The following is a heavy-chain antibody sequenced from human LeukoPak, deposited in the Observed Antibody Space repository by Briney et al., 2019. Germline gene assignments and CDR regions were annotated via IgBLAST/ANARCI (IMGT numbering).Heavy chain of an antibody. J-gene: IGHJ4*02. D-gene: IGHD1-26*01. Sequence: GGSLRLSCAASGFTFSSYAMSWVRQAPGKGLEWVSAISGSGGSTYYADSVKGRFTISRDNSKNTLYLQMNSLRAEDTAVYYCANAEEERSYLEGFDYWGQGILVTVSS. CDR2: ISGSGGST. CDR3: ANAEEERSYLEGFDY. V-gene: IGHV3-23*01. CDR1: GFTFSSYA.